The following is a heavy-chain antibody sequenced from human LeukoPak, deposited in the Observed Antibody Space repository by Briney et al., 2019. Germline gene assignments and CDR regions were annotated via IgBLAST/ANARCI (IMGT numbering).Heavy chain of an antibody. CDR2: IYYSGST. CDR1: GGSIISSSYY. CDR3: ARPHRAGWFDP. Sequence: SETLSLTCTVSGGSIISSSYYWGWIRQPPGKGLEWIGSIYYSGSTYYDPSLKSRVTISVDTSKNQFSLKLSSVTATDTAVYYCARPHRAGWFDPWGQGTLVTVSS. D-gene: IGHD6-13*01. V-gene: IGHV4-39*01. J-gene: IGHJ5*02.